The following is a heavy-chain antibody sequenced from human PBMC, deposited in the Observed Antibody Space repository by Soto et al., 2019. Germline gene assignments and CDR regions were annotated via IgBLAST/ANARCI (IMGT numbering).Heavy chain of an antibody. V-gene: IGHV1-18*01. CDR1: GYAFTTYG. J-gene: IGHJ4*02. D-gene: IGHD1-1*01. Sequence: QVHLVQSGAEVKKPGASVKVSCKGSGYAFTTYGITWVRQAPGQGLEWMGWISAHNGNTNYAQKLVGRVTVTRDTSTCTAYMELRSLRSDDTAVYYCAGGRYGDSWGQGALVTVSP. CDR3: AGGRYGDS. CDR2: ISAHNGNT.